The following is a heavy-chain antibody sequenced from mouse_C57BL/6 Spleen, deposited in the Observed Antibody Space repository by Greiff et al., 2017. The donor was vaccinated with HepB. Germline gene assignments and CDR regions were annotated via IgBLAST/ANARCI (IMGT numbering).Heavy chain of an antibody. Sequence: QVQLQQSGAELARPGASVKLSCKASGYTFTSYGISWVKQRTGQGLEWIGEIYPRSGNTYYNEKFKGKATLTADKSSSTAYMELRSLPSEDSAVYFCARLGYSNYKDYWGQGTTLTVSS. CDR3: ARLGYSNYKDY. CDR2: IYPRSGNT. D-gene: IGHD2-5*01. J-gene: IGHJ2*01. CDR1: GYTFTSYG. V-gene: IGHV1-81*01.